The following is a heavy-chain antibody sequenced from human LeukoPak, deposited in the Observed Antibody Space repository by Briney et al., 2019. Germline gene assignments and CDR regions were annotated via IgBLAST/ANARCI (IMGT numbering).Heavy chain of an antibody. D-gene: IGHD4-17*01. CDR3: ARGLYGDYWDY. V-gene: IGHV4-34*01. J-gene: IGHJ4*02. CDR2: INHSGST. CDR1: GGSFSGYY. Sequence: SETLSLTCAVYGGSFSGYYWSWIRQPPGKGLEWIGEINHSGSTNYNPSLKSRVTISVDTSKNQFSLKLSSVTAADTAVYYCARGLYGDYWDYWGQGTLVTVSS.